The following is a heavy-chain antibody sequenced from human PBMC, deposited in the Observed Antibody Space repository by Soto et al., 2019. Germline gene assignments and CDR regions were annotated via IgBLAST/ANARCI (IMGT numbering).Heavy chain of an antibody. Sequence: ASVKVSCKASGGTFSSYAISWVRQAPGQGLEWMGGIIPIFGTANYAQKFQGRVTITADESTSTAYMELSSLRSEDTAVYYCARESSGNNWFEPWGQGTLVTVSS. J-gene: IGHJ5*02. CDR3: ARESSGNNWFEP. V-gene: IGHV1-69*13. CDR2: IIPIFGTA. D-gene: IGHD3-22*01. CDR1: GGTFSSYA.